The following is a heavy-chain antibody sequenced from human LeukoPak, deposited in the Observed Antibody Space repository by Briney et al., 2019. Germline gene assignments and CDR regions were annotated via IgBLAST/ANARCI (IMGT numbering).Heavy chain of an antibody. CDR3: AREYRLYYYYMDV. CDR2: ITSGSRYI. V-gene: IGHV3-21*01. J-gene: IGHJ6*03. CDR1: GFTFTNYN. Sequence: GGSLRLSCAASGFTFTNYNMNWVRQAPGKGLEWVSSITSGSRYIYYGDSVKGRFTISRDNAKNSLFLQMDSLRAEDTAVYYCAREYRLYYYYMDVWGKGTTVTVSS. D-gene: IGHD2-2*02.